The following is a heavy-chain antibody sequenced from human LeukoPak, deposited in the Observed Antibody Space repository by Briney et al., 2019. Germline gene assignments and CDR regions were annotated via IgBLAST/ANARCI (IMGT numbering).Heavy chain of an antibody. CDR1: GGTFSSYA. V-gene: IGHV1-69*13. J-gene: IGHJ4*02. Sequence: GASVKVSCKASGGTFSSYAISWVRQAPGQGLEWMGGIIPIFGTANYAQKFQGRVTITADESTSTAYMELSSLRSEDTAVYYCARARIQLWQDRYYFDYWGQGTLVTVSS. D-gene: IGHD5-18*01. CDR2: IIPIFGTA. CDR3: ARARIQLWQDRYYFDY.